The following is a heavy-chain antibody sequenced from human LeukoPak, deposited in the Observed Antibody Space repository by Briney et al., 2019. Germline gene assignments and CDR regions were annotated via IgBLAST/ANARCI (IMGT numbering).Heavy chain of an antibody. CDR3: ARDYYMGIVDQ. V-gene: IGHV3-74*01. D-gene: IGHD3-22*01. CDR2: ISKDGSTS. Sequence: GRSLRLSCEASGFTFSNHWMHWVRHAPGKGLVWVSVISKDGSTSIYADSVRGRLTISRDNAKNTLYLQMNSLRVEDTSVYYCARDYYMGIVDQWGQGTRVTVSS. CDR1: GFTFSNHW. J-gene: IGHJ5*02.